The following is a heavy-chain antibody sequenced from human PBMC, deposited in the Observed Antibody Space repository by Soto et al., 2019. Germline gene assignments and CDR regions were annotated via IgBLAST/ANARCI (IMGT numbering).Heavy chain of an antibody. V-gene: IGHV1-18*01. CDR3: AREVGIAVAGWFDP. D-gene: IGHD6-19*01. CDR1: GYAFTSYG. J-gene: IGHJ5*02. Sequence: ASVKVSCKASGYAFTSYGISWVRQAPGQGLEWMGWISAYNGNTNYAQKLQGRVTMTTDTSTSTAYMELRGLRSDDTAVYYCAREVGIAVAGWFDPWGQGTLVTVSS. CDR2: ISAYNGNT.